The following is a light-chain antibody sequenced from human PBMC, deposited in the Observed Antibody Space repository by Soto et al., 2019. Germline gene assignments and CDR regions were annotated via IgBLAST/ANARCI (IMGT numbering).Light chain of an antibody. CDR1: SRDVGSYNR. CDR2: EVS. Sequence: QSALTQPPSVSGSPGQSVTISCTGTSRDVGSYNRVSWYQQPPGTAPKLMIYEVSNRPSGVPDHFSGSKSGNTASLTISGLQAEDEADYYCSSFTSSNTWVLGGGTQLTVL. J-gene: IGLJ7*01. CDR3: SSFTSSNTWV. V-gene: IGLV2-18*02.